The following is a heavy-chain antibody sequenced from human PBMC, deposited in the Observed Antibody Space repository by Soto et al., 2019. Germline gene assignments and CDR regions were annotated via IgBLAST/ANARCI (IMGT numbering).Heavy chain of an antibody. CDR2: ISESGGST. V-gene: IGHV3-23*01. CDR3: AKRSPYSSGWYSPIFDY. CDR1: GFSFSDYA. Sequence: PGGSLRLSCAASGFSFSDYAMIWVRQAPGKGLEWVSVISESGGSTHYADSVRGRFTVSRDNSKNSLSLRMNSLRDEDTAVYSCAKRSPYSSGWYSPIFDYWGQGALVTVSS. J-gene: IGHJ4*02. D-gene: IGHD6-13*01.